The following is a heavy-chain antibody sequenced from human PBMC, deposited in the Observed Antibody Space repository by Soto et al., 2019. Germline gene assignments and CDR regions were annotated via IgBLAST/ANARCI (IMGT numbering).Heavy chain of an antibody. V-gene: IGHV1-18*01. Sequence: QVQLVQSGAEVKKPGASVKVSCKASGYTFISYGISWVRQAPGQGLEWMGWISAYNSHTNYAQNLQGRVTMTTDTSTSTAYMELRSLTSDDTAVYYCAPESTVRGLEYWGQGTLVTVSS. CDR2: ISAYNSHT. CDR1: GYTFISYG. CDR3: APESTVRGLEY. D-gene: IGHD4-17*01. J-gene: IGHJ4*02.